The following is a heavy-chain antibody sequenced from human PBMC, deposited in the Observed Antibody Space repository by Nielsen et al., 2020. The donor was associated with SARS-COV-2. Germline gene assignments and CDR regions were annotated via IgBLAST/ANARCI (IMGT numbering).Heavy chain of an antibody. V-gene: IGHV3-11*05. Sequence: GESLKISCAASGFTFSDYYMSWIRQAPGKGLEWVSYISSSSSHTKYADSVKGRFTISRDNSKNTLYLQMNSLRAEDTAVYYCAKDPPLAARSFQGDYWGQGTLVTVSS. CDR3: AKDPPLAARSFQGDY. D-gene: IGHD6-6*01. CDR2: ISSSSSHT. J-gene: IGHJ4*02. CDR1: GFTFSDYY.